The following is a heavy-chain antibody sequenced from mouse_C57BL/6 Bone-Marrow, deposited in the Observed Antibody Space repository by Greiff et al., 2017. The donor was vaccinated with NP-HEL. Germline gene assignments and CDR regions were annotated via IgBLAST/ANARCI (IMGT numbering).Heavy chain of an antibody. J-gene: IGHJ4*01. D-gene: IGHD1-1*01. CDR1: GFSLTSYG. V-gene: IGHV2-2*01. Sequence: QVQLQQSGPGLVQPSQSLSITCTVSGFSLTSYGVHWVRQSPGKGLEWLGVIWSGGSTDYNAAFISRLSISKDNSKSQVFFKMNSLQADDTAIYYCARKGLLTTVGFYAMDYWGQGTSVTVSS. CDR3: ARKGLLTTVGFYAMDY. CDR2: IWSGGST.